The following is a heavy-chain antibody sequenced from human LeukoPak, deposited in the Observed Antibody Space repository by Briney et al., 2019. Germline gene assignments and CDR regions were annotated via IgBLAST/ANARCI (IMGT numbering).Heavy chain of an antibody. V-gene: IGHV4-39*07. D-gene: IGHD1-26*01. J-gene: IGHJ4*02. CDR2: IYYSGST. CDR3: ARDQSESGSWESGYY. Sequence: IPSETLSLTCTVSGGSISSSSYYWGWIRQPPGKGLEWIGSIYYSGSTYYNPSLKSRVTISVDTSKNQFSLKLSSVTAADTAVYYCARDQSESGSWESGYYWGQGTLVTVSS. CDR1: GGSISSSSYY.